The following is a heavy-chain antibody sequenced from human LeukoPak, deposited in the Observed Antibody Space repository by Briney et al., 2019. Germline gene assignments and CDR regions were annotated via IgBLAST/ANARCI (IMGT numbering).Heavy chain of an antibody. CDR3: TRDQTPYY. V-gene: IGHV3-49*04. CDR2: IRSKVYGGTP. Sequence: GSLRLSCTASRFTFGDYAMTWVRQAPGKGLEWVGFIRSKVYGGTPEYAASVKGRFTISRDDSKGIAYLQMNSLKTEDTAVYYCTRDQTPYYWGQGTLVTVSS. J-gene: IGHJ4*02. CDR1: RFTFGDYA.